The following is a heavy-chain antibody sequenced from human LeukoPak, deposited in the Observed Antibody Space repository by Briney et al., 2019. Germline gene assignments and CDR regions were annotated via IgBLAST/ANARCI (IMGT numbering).Heavy chain of an antibody. D-gene: IGHD5-18*01. CDR2: INSDGSST. CDR1: GFTFSSYG. V-gene: IGHV3-74*01. CDR3: ARAGYNFGLDY. J-gene: IGHJ4*02. Sequence: QSGGSLRLSCAASGFTFSSYGMHWVRQAPGKGLVWVSRINSDGSSTSYADSVKGRFTISRDNAKNTLYLQMNSLRAEDTAVYFCARAGYNFGLDYWGQGTLVTVSS.